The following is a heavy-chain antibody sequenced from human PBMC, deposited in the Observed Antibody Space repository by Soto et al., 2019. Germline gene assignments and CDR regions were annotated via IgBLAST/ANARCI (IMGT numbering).Heavy chain of an antibody. D-gene: IGHD3-22*01. CDR1: GGSISSGGYY. CDR2: IFYSGST. Sequence: QVQLQESGPGLVKPSQTLSLTCTVSGGSISSGGYYWSWIRQHTGKGLEWIGYIFYSGSTYYNPSLKSRVTISVDTSKNQFSLKLSSVTAADTAVYYCARYDNSGSHGVDIWGQGTMVTVSS. V-gene: IGHV4-31*03. CDR3: ARYDNSGSHGVDI. J-gene: IGHJ3*02.